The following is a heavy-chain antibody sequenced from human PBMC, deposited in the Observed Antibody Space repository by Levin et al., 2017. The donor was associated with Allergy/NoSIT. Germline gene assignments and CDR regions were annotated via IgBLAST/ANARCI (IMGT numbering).Heavy chain of an antibody. J-gene: IGHJ4*02. D-gene: IGHD2-15*01. CDR3: ARDYCSGGSCYDY. V-gene: IGHV3-21*01. CDR1: GFTFSSYS. CDR2: ISSSSSYI. Sequence: GGSLRLSCAASGFTFSSYSMNWVRQAPGKGLEWVSSISSSSSYIYYADSVKGRFTISRDNAKNSLYLQMNSLRAEDTAVYYCARDYCSGGSCYDYWGQGTLVTVSS.